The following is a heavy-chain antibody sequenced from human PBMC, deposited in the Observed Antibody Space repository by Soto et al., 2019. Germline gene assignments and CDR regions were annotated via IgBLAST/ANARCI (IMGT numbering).Heavy chain of an antibody. Sequence: QVQLVQSGAEMKKPGSSVKVSCQSSGGTFNTYAMNWVRQAPGQGPEWMGEISPMFGAANYAPKFQGRVTISADESTGTSYMQLSSLAAEDTAIDFFAMEVQVDCPAFVYWGEGTVVTVSS. J-gene: IGHJ4*02. CDR1: GGTFNTYA. V-gene: IGHV1-69*19. CDR2: ISPMFGAA. D-gene: IGHD2-21*02. CDR3: AMEVQVDCPAFVY.